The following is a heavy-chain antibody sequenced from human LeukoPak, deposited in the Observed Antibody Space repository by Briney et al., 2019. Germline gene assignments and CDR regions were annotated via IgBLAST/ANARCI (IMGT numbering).Heavy chain of an antibody. D-gene: IGHD3-16*01. CDR1: GYSISSGYY. V-gene: IGHV4-38-2*01. CDR3: ASFLGLESPIFDY. CDR2: VYHSGST. J-gene: IGHJ4*02. Sequence: NPSETLSLTCAVSGYSISSGYYWGWIRQPPGKGVEWIGSVYHSGSTYYNPSLKSRVTISVDTSKNQFSLKLSSVTAADTAVYYCASFLGLESPIFDYWGQGILVTVSS.